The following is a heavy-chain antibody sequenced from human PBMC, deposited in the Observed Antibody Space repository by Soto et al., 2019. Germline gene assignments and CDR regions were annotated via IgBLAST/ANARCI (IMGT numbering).Heavy chain of an antibody. CDR3: ARAVRITMIVVVGRSYYFDY. CDR1: GGSISSGDYY. CDR2: IYYSGST. V-gene: IGHV4-30-4*01. J-gene: IGHJ4*02. D-gene: IGHD3-22*01. Sequence: SETLSLTCTVSGGSISSGDYYWSWIRQPPGKGLEWIGYIYYSGSTYYNPSLKSRVTISVDTSKNQFSLKLSSVTAADTAVYYCARAVRITMIVVVGRSYYFDYWGQGTLVTVPQ.